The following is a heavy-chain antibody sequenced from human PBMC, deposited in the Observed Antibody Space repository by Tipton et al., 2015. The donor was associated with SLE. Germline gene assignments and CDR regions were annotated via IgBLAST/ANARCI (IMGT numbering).Heavy chain of an antibody. CDR3: ARVEGIAVAEYFQH. J-gene: IGHJ1*01. CDR2: IYHSGST. D-gene: IGHD6-19*01. CDR1: GGSISSHY. Sequence: TLSLTCTVSGGSISSHYWSWLRQPPGKGLEWIGSIYHSGSTYYNPSLKSRVTISVDTSKNQFSLKLGSVTAADTAVYYCARVEGIAVAEYFQHWGQGTLVTVSS. V-gene: IGHV4-59*08.